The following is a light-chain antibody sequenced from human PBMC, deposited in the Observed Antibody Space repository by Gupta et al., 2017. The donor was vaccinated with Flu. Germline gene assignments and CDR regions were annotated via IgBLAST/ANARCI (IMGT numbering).Light chain of an antibody. J-gene: IGKJ3*01. Sequence: PATLSLSAGERATLSCRASQGISSFLAWYQQRPGQVPRLLVYDTSTWPTGIPARFSGSGSGTDFTLTINSLEPEDFAAYYCQHCDDWPITFGPGTKVEIK. CDR1: QGISSF. CDR2: DTS. CDR3: QHCDDWPIT. V-gene: IGKV3-11*01.